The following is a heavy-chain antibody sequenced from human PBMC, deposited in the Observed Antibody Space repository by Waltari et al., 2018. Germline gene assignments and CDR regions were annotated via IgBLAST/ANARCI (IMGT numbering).Heavy chain of an antibody. CDR1: GFTFSSYG. CDR3: ARDDGLWYGGAY. Sequence: QVQLVESGGGVVQPGRSLRLSCAASGFTFSSYGMHWVRQAPGKGLEGVAVIWYDGSNKYYADSVKGRFTISRDNSKNTLYLQMNSLRAEDTAVYYCARDDGLWYGGAYWGQGTLVTVSS. D-gene: IGHD3-10*01. CDR2: IWYDGSNK. V-gene: IGHV3-33*01. J-gene: IGHJ4*02.